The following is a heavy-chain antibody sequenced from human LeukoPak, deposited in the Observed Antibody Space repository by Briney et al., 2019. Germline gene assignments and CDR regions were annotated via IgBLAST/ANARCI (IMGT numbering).Heavy chain of an antibody. J-gene: IGHJ3*02. Sequence: SETLSLTCAVSGGSISSNNLWSGGRQPPGKLLEWIGEIYHSGSTNYSPSLKSRVTISVDKSKNQFSLKLSSVTAADTAVYYCARVGAYSGYDSDAFDIWGQGTMVTVSS. CDR1: GGSISSNNL. V-gene: IGHV4-4*02. D-gene: IGHD5-12*01. CDR3: ARVGAYSGYDSDAFDI. CDR2: IYHSGST.